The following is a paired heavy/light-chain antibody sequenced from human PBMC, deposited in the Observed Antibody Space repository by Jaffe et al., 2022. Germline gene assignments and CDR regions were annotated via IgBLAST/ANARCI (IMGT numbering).Light chain of an antibody. CDR1: QGISSY. V-gene: IGKV1-8*01. J-gene: IGKJ4*01. CDR3: QQYYSYPPT. CDR2: AAS. Sequence: AIRMTQSPSSLSASTGDRVTITCRASQGISSYLAWYQQKPGKAPKLLIYAASTLQSGVPSRFSGSGSGTDFTLTISCLQSEDFATYYCQQYYSYPPTFGGGTKVEIK.
Heavy chain of an antibody. CDR1: GFTFSSYA. CDR2: ISGSGGST. J-gene: IGHJ4*02. Sequence: EVQLLESGGGLVQPGGSLRLSCAASGFTFSSYAMSWVRQAPGKGLEWVSAISGSGGSTYYADSVKGRFTISRDNSKNTLYLQMNSLRAEDTAVYYCAKDAGYCSGGSCVFSALPSDYWGQGTLVTVSS. CDR3: AKDAGYCSGGSCVFSALPSDY. V-gene: IGHV3-23*01. D-gene: IGHD2-15*01.